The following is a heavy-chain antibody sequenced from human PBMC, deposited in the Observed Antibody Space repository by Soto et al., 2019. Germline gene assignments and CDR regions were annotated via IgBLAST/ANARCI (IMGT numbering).Heavy chain of an antibody. J-gene: IGHJ4*02. CDR3: ARAWSRVFDY. Sequence: QVQLQESGPGLVKPSETLSLTCTVSGGSISSYYWSWIRQPPGKGLEWIGYIYYSGSTNYNPSLKSRVTISGDTSKNPFSLKLSSVTAAATAVYYCARAWSRVFDYWGQGTLFTASS. V-gene: IGHV4-59*01. CDR1: GGSISSYY. D-gene: IGHD3-3*01. CDR2: IYYSGST.